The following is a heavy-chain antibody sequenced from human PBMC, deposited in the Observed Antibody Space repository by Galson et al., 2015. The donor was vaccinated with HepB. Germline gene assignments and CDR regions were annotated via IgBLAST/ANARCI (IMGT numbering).Heavy chain of an antibody. CDR1: GYNFTNYW. CDR2: IDPVDSYT. V-gene: IGHV5-10-1*01. Sequence: QSGAEVKKPGESLRISCQGSGYNFTNYWVTWVRQMPGEGLEWMGKIDPVDSYTNYSPSFQGHVTISTDKSISTAYLQWSSLKAWETARYYCPRKAIGYSSRGDGFDLWGQGTLVTLSS. CDR3: PRKAIGYSSRGDGFDL. D-gene: IGHD6-19*01. J-gene: IGHJ3*01.